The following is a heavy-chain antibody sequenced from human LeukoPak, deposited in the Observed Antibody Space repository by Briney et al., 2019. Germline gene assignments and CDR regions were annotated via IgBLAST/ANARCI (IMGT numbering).Heavy chain of an antibody. Sequence: ASVKVSCMASGYTFTGYYMHWVRQAPGQGLEWMGWINPNSGGTNYAQKFQGRVTMTRDTSISTAYMELSRLRSDDTAVYYCASWSITIFDYYYMDVWGKGTTVTVSS. D-gene: IGHD3-3*01. V-gene: IGHV1-2*02. CDR3: ASWSITIFDYYYMDV. CDR1: GYTFTGYY. J-gene: IGHJ6*03. CDR2: INPNSGGT.